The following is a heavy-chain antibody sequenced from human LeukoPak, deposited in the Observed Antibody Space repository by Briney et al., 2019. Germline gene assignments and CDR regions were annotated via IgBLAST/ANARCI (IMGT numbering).Heavy chain of an antibody. Sequence: SETLSLTCAVYGGPFSGYYWSWIRQPPGKGLEWIGEINHSGSTNYNPSLKSRVTISVDTSKNQFSLKLSSVTAADTAVYYCARKAGSGYYLYYFDYWGQGTLVTVSS. V-gene: IGHV4-34*01. D-gene: IGHD3-22*01. CDR3: ARKAGSGYYLYYFDY. CDR2: INHSGST. CDR1: GGPFSGYY. J-gene: IGHJ4*02.